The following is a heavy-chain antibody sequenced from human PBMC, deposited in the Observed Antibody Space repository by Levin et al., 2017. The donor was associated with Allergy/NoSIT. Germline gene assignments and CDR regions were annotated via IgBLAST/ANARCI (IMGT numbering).Heavy chain of an antibody. Sequence: GGSLRLSCQGSGYSFTSYWIGWVRQMPGKGLEWMGIIYPGDSDTRYSPSFQGQVTISADKSISTAHLQWSSLKASDTAIYYCARLGTLDYYDYMDVWGKGNTVSAAS. D-gene: IGHD1-1*01. CDR2: IYPGDSDT. J-gene: IGHJ6*03. V-gene: IGHV5-51*01. CDR1: GYSFTSYW. CDR3: ARLGTLDYYDYMDV.